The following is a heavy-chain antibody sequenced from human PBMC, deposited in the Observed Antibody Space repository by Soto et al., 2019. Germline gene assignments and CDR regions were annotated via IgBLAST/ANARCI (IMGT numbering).Heavy chain of an antibody. V-gene: IGHV1-8*01. CDR1: GYTFASYD. J-gene: IGHJ5*01. CDR3: ARSDGYNCNRLDS. D-gene: IGHD1-20*01. Sequence: QVQLVQSGAEVKTPGASVKVSCKASGYTFASYDINWVRQAPGQGLEWMGWMNPNSGNTGYAQKFHGRLAMTTDPALNIAHMALSSLRNANTAVYYCARSDGYNCNRLDSWRQGTLVTVSA. CDR2: MNPNSGNT.